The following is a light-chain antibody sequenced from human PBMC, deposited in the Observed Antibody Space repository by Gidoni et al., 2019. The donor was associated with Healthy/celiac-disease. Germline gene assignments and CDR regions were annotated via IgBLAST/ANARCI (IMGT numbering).Light chain of an antibody. J-gene: IGKJ2*01. CDR3: QQRSNWPQNT. CDR1: QSVSSD. CDR2: DAS. V-gene: IGKV3-11*01. Sequence: EIVLTQSPATLSLSPGERATLSCRASQSVSSDLVWYQQKPGQAPRLLIYDASNRATGIPARFSGSGSGTDFTLTISSLEPEDFAVYYCQQRSNWPQNTFGQGTKLEIK.